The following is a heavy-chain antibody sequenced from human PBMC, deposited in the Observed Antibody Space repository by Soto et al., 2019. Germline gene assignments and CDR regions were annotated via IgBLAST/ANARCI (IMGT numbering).Heavy chain of an antibody. CDR1: GFTFSSYS. V-gene: IGHV3-21*01. D-gene: IGHD6-13*01. CDR3: AAYSSSWYDAFDI. Sequence: EVQLVESGGGLVKPGGSLRLSCAASGFTFSSYSMNWVRQAPGKGLEWVSSISSSSSYIYYADSVKGRFTISRDNANNSLYLQMNSLRAEDTAVYYCAAYSSSWYDAFDIWGQGTMVTVSS. CDR2: ISSSSSYI. J-gene: IGHJ3*02.